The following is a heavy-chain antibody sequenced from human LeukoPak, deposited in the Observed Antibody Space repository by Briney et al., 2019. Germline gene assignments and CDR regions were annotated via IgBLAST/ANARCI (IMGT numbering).Heavy chain of an antibody. V-gene: IGHV3-21*01. D-gene: IGHD6-13*01. J-gene: IGHJ3*02. Sequence: GGSLRLSCAASGFTFCSYSMNWVRQAPGKGLEWVSSISSSSSYIYYADSVKGRFTISRDNAKNSLYLQMNSLRAEDTAVYYCARDPHSSSWSYDAFDIWGQGTMVTVSS. CDR3: ARDPHSSSWSYDAFDI. CDR2: ISSSSSYI. CDR1: GFTFCSYS.